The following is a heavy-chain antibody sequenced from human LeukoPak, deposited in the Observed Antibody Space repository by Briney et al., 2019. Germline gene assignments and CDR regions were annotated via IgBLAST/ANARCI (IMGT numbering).Heavy chain of an antibody. CDR2: IYYTGST. CDR1: GASITSHY. J-gene: IGHJ5*02. V-gene: IGHV4-59*08. Sequence: SETLPLTCTVPGASITSHYWSWIRQPPGKGLEWIGYIYYTGSTNYNPSLKSRVTISVDTSKNQFSLKLSSLTAADTAVYSCAASPRRALANWFDPWGQGTLVTVSS. CDR3: AASPRRALANWFDP. D-gene: IGHD3-3*02.